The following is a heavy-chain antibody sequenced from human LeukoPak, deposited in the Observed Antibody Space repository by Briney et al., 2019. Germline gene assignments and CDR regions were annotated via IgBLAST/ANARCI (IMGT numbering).Heavy chain of an antibody. D-gene: IGHD3-3*01. CDR1: GFSFRNTW. CDR2: ISSSSSTI. V-gene: IGHV3-48*01. CDR3: ARGSLWSGYLFDY. Sequence: GGSLRLSCTASGFSFRNTWMSWVRQAPGKGLEWVSYISSSSSTIYYADSVKGRFTISRDNAKNSLYLQMNSLRAEDTAVYYCARGSLWSGYLFDYWGQGTLVTVSS. J-gene: IGHJ4*02.